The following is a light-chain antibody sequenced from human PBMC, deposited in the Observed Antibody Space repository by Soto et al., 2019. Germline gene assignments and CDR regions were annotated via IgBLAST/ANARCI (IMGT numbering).Light chain of an antibody. Sequence: EIVLQQFRVTLSVYRGKRATLSCLASQSVGRSLAWYQQTAGQAPRLLIYDASTGATGVPGRLSGSGSGTEFTLTISSLQSEDFAVYYCQQYLKWPLTFGGGTKVDIK. V-gene: IGKV3-15*01. CDR2: DAS. J-gene: IGKJ4*01. CDR1: QSVGRS. CDR3: QQYLKWPLT.